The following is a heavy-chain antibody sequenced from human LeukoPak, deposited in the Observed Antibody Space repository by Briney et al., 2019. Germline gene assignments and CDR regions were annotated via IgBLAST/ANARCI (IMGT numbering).Heavy chain of an antibody. J-gene: IGHJ5*02. D-gene: IGHD3-10*01. Sequence: PGGSLRLSCAASGFTFSSYWMHWVRQAPGKGLVWVSRINSDGSSTSYADSVKGRFTISRDNAKNTLYLQMNSLRAEDTAVYYCARGVYGSGLNWFDPWGQGTLVTVSS. CDR1: GFTFSSYW. CDR3: ARGVYGSGLNWFDP. V-gene: IGHV3-74*01. CDR2: INSDGSST.